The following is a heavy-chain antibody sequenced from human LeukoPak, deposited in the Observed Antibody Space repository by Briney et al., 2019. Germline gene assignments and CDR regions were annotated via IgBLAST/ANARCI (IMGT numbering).Heavy chain of an antibody. D-gene: IGHD5-18*01. CDR1: GGSITSNSYS. V-gene: IGHV4-39*01. CDR3: ARLRGGVQLWGD. Sequence: SETLSLTCTVSGGSITSNSYSWGWLRQPPGKGLQWIVTLSHAGTNYYNPSLKSRVTMPVDRSKNQLSLKLTCVTATDTAVYYCARLRGGVQLWGDWGQGTLVTVSS. CDR2: LSHAGTN. J-gene: IGHJ4*02.